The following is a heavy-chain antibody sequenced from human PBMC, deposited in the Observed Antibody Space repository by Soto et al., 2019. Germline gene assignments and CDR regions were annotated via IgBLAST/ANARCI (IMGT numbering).Heavy chain of an antibody. Sequence: AGGSLRLSCAASGFTFRSYDMHWVRQAPGKGLEWMGVISFDGVKKYYADSVKGRFTISRDSSKNKLYLQMNSLRAEDTAVYYCAKPIVAAGYYGMDVWGQGTTVTVSS. D-gene: IGHD6-13*01. CDR2: ISFDGVKK. J-gene: IGHJ6*02. V-gene: IGHV3-30*18. CDR1: GFTFRSYD. CDR3: AKPIVAAGYYGMDV.